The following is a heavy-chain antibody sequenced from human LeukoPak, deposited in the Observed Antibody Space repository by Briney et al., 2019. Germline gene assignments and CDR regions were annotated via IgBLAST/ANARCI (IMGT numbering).Heavy chain of an antibody. CDR1: GFTFSSYA. CDR3: ARGAYCSSTSCPHFDY. Sequence: GGSLRLSCAASGFTFSSYAMSWVRQAPGKGLEWVSSISSSSSYIYYADSVKGRFAISRDNAKNSLYLQMNSLRAEDTAVYYCARGAYCSSTSCPHFDYWGQGTLVTVSS. CDR2: ISSSSSYI. D-gene: IGHD2-2*01. J-gene: IGHJ4*02. V-gene: IGHV3-21*01.